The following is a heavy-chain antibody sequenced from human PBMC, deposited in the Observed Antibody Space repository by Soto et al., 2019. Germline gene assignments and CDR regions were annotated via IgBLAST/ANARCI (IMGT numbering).Heavy chain of an antibody. CDR2: IYYSGTT. D-gene: IGHD2-2*01. CDR1: GGSISSGGYY. Sequence: LSLTCTVSGGSISSGGYYWSWIRQHPGKGLEWIGYIYYSGTTYYNPSLKSRVTISVDTSKNQFSLKLSSVSAADTALYYCARCSLVVVPAPGFDPWGRGTLVTVSS. CDR3: ARCSLVVVPAPGFDP. J-gene: IGHJ5*02. V-gene: IGHV4-31*03.